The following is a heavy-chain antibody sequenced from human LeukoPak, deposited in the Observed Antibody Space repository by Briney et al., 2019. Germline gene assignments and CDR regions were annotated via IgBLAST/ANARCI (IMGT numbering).Heavy chain of an antibody. Sequence: GGSLRLSCAASGFTFSSYAMSWVRQAPGKGLEWVSAISGSGGSTYYADSVKGRFTISRDNSKNTLYLQKNSLRAEDTAVYYCAKVSAGLYDFWSGVDYWGQGTLVTVSS. CDR1: GFTFSSYA. J-gene: IGHJ4*02. CDR3: AKVSAGLYDFWSGVDY. CDR2: ISGSGGST. D-gene: IGHD3-3*01. V-gene: IGHV3-23*01.